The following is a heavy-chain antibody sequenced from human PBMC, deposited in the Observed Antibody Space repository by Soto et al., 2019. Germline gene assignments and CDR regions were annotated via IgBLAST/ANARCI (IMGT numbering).Heavy chain of an antibody. CDR3: PREGRSSPEYIGF. Sequence: FTCSGGSISSDDNYWSWLRETPVGGLEWIGYISYPGRTSSTRSLESRGTISIGTTKNQVSLKLSSVSAAETAVYYCPREGRSSPEYIGFWGAGTL. CDR2: ISYPGRT. V-gene: IGHV4-30-4*01. D-gene: IGHD6-6*01. CDR1: GGSISSDDNY. J-gene: IGHJ4*02.